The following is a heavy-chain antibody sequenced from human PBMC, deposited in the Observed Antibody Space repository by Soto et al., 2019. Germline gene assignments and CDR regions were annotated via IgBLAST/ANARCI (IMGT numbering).Heavy chain of an antibody. D-gene: IGHD3-22*01. V-gene: IGHV1-69*06. CDR2: IIPIFGTA. CDR1: GGTFSSYA. J-gene: IGHJ4*02. CDR3: ATQAPSIVVVITESGFAF. Sequence: QVQLVQSGAEVKKPGSSVKVSCKASGGTFSSYAISWVRQAPGQGLEWMGGIIPIFGTANYAQKFQGRVTITADKSTSTAYLELSSLRSEDTAVYYCATQAPSIVVVITESGFAFWGQGTLVTVSS.